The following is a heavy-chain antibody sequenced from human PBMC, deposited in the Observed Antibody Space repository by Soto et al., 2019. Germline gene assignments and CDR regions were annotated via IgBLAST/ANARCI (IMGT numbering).Heavy chain of an antibody. CDR2: ISAYNGNT. D-gene: IGHD3-10*01. J-gene: IGHJ4*02. CDR3: ASGWFGEFVYYFEY. V-gene: IGHV1-18*01. Sequence: QVQLVQSGAEVKKPGASVKVSCKASGYTFTSYGISWVRQAPGQELEWMGWISAYNGNTNYAQKLQGRVSMTTDTSTSTAYMELRSLGSDDTAVYYCASGWFGEFVYYFEYWGQGTLVTVSS. CDR1: GYTFTSYG.